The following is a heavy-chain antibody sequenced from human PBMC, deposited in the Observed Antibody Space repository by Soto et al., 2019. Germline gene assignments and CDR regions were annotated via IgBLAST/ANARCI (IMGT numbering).Heavy chain of an antibody. Sequence: GGSLRLSCAASGFTFSSYSMNWVRQAPGKGLEWVSYISSSSTIYYADSVKGRFTISRDSAKNSLYLQMNSLRDEDTAVYYCARKTEYYYDSSGYSHYYYYYGMDVWGQGTTVTVS. V-gene: IGHV3-48*02. J-gene: IGHJ6*02. CDR2: ISSSSTI. D-gene: IGHD3-22*01. CDR3: ARKTEYYYDSSGYSHYYYYYGMDV. CDR1: GFTFSSYS.